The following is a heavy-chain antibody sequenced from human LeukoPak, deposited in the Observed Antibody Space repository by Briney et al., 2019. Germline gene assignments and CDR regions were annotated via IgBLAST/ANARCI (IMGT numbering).Heavy chain of an antibody. J-gene: IGHJ4*02. Sequence: GGTLRLSCAASGFTFSTYGMSWVRQAPGKGLEWVSSISSSSSYIYYADSVKGRFTISRDNAKNSLYLQMNSLRAEDTAVYYCARDPHDFWSGYFGTYYFDYWGQGTLVTVSS. CDR1: GFTFSTYG. V-gene: IGHV3-21*01. CDR3: ARDPHDFWSGYFGTYYFDY. D-gene: IGHD3-3*01. CDR2: ISSSSSYI.